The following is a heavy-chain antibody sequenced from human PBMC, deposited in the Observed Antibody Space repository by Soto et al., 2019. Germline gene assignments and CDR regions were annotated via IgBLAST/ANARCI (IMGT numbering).Heavy chain of an antibody. CDR3: AIHIGSYPAFDY. D-gene: IGHD1-26*01. J-gene: IGHJ4*02. CDR2: FSGSGGRT. V-gene: IGHV3-23*01. CDR1: GFTFSSFA. Sequence: EVHLLESGGGLVQPGGSLRLSCAASGFTFSSFAMNWVRQAPGKGLEWVSAFSGSGGRTYYADSVKGRFTISRDNYKNTLYLQMNSLRVEDTAIYYCAIHIGSYPAFDYWGQGTLVTVSS.